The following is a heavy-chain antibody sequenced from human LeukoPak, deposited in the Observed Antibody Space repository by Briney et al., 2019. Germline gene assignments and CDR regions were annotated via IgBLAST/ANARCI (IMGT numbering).Heavy chain of an antibody. D-gene: IGHD6-13*01. CDR1: GFTVSSNY. CDR3: ARVGYSSSWYHAFDI. J-gene: IGHJ3*02. CDR2: IYSGGST. Sequence: GGSLRLFCAASGFTVSSNYMSWVRQAPGKGLEWVSVIYSGGSTYYADSVKGRFTISRDNSKNTLYLQMNSLRAEDTAVYYCARVGYSSSWYHAFDIWGQGTMVTVSS. V-gene: IGHV3-66*01.